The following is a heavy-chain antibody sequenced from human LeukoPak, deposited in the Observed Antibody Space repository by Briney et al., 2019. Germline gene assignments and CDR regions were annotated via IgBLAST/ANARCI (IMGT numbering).Heavy chain of an antibody. Sequence: GGSLRLSCATSGFTFSINAMNWVRQAPGKGLEWVSVISDGGHTTHYADSVKGRFTISRDNSKNTLYLQMNSLRAEDTATYYCAKVGIVVAGDFYDYWGQGTLVTVSS. CDR3: AKVGIVVAGDFYDY. D-gene: IGHD3-22*01. J-gene: IGHJ4*02. CDR2: ISDGGHTT. V-gene: IGHV3-23*01. CDR1: GFTFSINA.